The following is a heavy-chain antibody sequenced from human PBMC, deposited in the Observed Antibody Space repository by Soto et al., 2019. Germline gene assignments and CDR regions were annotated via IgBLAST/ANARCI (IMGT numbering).Heavy chain of an antibody. J-gene: IGHJ5*02. V-gene: IGHV1-8*01. D-gene: IGHD6-13*01. Sequence: ASVKVSCKASGYTFTSLDINWVRQASGQGLEWMGWMNPNGDTGFAQKFQGRVTLTRNTSISTAYMELYSLRSEDTAVYYCARYQVAAAFTSWGQGTPDTVSS. CDR1: GYTFTSLD. CDR3: ARYQVAAAFTS. CDR2: MNPNGDT.